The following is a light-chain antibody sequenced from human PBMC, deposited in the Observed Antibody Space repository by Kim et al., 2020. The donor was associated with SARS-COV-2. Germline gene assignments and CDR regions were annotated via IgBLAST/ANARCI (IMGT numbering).Light chain of an antibody. V-gene: IGKV1-9*01. CDR3: QQLNSYPFT. Sequence: DIPLTQSPSFLSASVGDRVTITCRVSQGIGSYFAWYQQKPGKAPKLLIYGASTLQSGVPSRFSGSGSGTEFTLTINGLQPEDFATYYCQQLNSYPFTFGQGTKLEI. CDR2: GAS. CDR1: QGIGSY. J-gene: IGKJ2*01.